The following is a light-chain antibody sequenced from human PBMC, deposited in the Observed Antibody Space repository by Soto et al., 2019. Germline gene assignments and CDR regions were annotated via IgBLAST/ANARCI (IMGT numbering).Light chain of an antibody. Sequence: DIQMTQSPSSLSASVGDRVNITCRASRSISTFLNWYHHKPGTAPKLLIYDASRLQSGVPSRFSGSASGTDFTLTIGSLRPEDVATYYCQQSDSIPTFGGGTKVEI. CDR2: DAS. CDR3: QQSDSIPT. CDR1: RSISTF. V-gene: IGKV1-39*01. J-gene: IGKJ4*01.